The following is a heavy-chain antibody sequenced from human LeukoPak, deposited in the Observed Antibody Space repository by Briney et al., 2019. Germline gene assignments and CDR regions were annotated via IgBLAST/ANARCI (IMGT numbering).Heavy chain of an antibody. D-gene: IGHD4-17*01. J-gene: IGHJ6*02. Sequence: PSETLSLTCTVSGGSISSSSYYWSWIRQPPGKGLEWIGYIYYSGSTNYNPSLKSRVTISVDTSKNQFSLKLSSVTAADTAVYYCARDRGNNDDYGDYEEYYYYYGMDVWGQGTTVTVSS. CDR3: ARDRGNNDDYGDYEEYYYYYGMDV. CDR2: IYYSGST. V-gene: IGHV4-61*01. CDR1: GGSISSSSYY.